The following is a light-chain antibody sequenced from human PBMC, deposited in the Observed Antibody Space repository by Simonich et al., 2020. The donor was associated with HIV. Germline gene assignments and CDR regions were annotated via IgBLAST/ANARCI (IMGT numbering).Light chain of an antibody. CDR2: GAS. CDR3: QQYNYWLIT. J-gene: IGKJ5*01. Sequence: EIVMTQSPATLSVSPGERATLSCRAGQRVSNNLAWYQQKPGQAPRLLIYGASTRATGIPARFIGSGSGTEFTLTITSMQSEDFAVYYCQQYNYWLITFGQGTRLEIK. CDR1: QRVSNN. V-gene: IGKV3-15*01.